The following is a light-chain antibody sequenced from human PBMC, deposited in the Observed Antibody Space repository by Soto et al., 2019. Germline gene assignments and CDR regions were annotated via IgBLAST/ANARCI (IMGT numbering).Light chain of an antibody. CDR1: SSNIGSNT. CDR2: SNN. Sequence: QSVLTQPPSASGTPGQRVTISCSGSSSNIGSNTVNWYQLLPGTAPKLLIYSNNQRPSGVPDRFSGSKSGTSASLATSGLQSEDEADYYCAAWDDSLNGPVFGGGTKVTVL. V-gene: IGLV1-44*01. CDR3: AAWDDSLNGPV. J-gene: IGLJ3*02.